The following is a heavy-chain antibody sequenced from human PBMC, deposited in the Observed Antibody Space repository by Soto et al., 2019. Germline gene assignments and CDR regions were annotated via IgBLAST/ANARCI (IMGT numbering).Heavy chain of an antibody. D-gene: IGHD5-18*01. J-gene: IGHJ5*02. CDR3: ARGTRGYRFDP. CDR1: GGSIASGGYH. Sequence: QVQLQESGPGLVKPSQTLSLTCTVSGGSIASGGYHWTWIRQPPGKGLEYIGYIYNSRSTFYTPSLKSRVTISVDTSKNQFSLKLNSVTAADTAVYYCARGTRGYRFDPWGQGTLVNVAS. V-gene: IGHV4-31*03. CDR2: IYNSRST.